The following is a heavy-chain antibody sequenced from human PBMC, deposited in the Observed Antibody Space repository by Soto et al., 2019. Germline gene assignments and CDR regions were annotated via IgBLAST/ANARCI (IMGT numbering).Heavy chain of an antibody. CDR1: GGSISSVY. CDR2: MYYRGST. Sequence: SETLPLTSTVSGGSISSVYGRWIRQPQEKGLEWIGCMYYRGSTNYNPSRKSRVTISVDTSKNQFSLKLSSVTAADTAVYYCARQYNSGWYGTYYYGMEVWGQGTTVTVS. V-gene: IGHV4-59*08. J-gene: IGHJ6*02. D-gene: IGHD6-19*01. CDR3: ARQYNSGWYGTYYYGMEV.